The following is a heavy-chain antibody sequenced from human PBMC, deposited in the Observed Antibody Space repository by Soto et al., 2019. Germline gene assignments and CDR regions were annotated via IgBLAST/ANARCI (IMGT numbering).Heavy chain of an antibody. CDR1: GGSISSGGYY. D-gene: IGHD2-21*01. Sequence: TSETLSLTCTVSGGSISSGGYYWSWIRQHPGKGLEWIGYIYYSGSTYYNPSLKSRVTISVDTSKNQFSLKLSSVTAADTAVYYCARVIDRDWFDPWGQGTLVTVSS. CDR3: ARVIDRDWFDP. J-gene: IGHJ5*02. V-gene: IGHV4-31*03. CDR2: IYYSGST.